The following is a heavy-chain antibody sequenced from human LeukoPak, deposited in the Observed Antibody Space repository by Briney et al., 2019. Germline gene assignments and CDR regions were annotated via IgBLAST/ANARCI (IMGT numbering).Heavy chain of an antibody. CDR1: GFTFSSYW. D-gene: IGHD3-3*01. CDR3: ARGSFWSGYYMFLNWFDP. CDR2: INHSGST. J-gene: IGHJ5*02. V-gene: IGHV4-34*01. Sequence: GSLRLSCAASGFTFSSYWMSWIRQPPGKGLEWIGEINHSGSTNYNPSLKSRVTISVDTSKNQFSLKLSSVTAADTAVYYCARGSFWSGYYMFLNWFDPWGQGTLVTVSS.